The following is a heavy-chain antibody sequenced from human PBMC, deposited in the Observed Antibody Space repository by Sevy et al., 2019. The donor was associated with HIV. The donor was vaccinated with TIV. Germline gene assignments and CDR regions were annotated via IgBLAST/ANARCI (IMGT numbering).Heavy chain of an antibody. CDR3: ARGSPHHNYGMDV. V-gene: IGHV4-59*01. J-gene: IGHJ6*02. CDR2: IYYTRST. D-gene: IGHD6-13*01. Sequence: SETLSLTCTVSGDSISGYYWSWIRQPPGKGLEWIGYIYYTRSTNYNPSPKSRLTISKDTSKNQFSLKLSSVTAADTAGYYCARGSPHHNYGMDVWGQGTTVTVSS. CDR1: GDSISGYY.